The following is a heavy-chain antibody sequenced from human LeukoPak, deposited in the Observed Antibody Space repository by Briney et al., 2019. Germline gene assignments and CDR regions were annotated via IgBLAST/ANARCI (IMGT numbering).Heavy chain of an antibody. Sequence: GGSLRLSCAASGFTVSSNYMSWVRQAPGKGLEWVSVIYSGGSTYYADSVKGRFTISRDNSKNTLYLQMNSLRAEDTAVYYCARQDIAAAGIQDNWFDPWGQGTLVTVSS. CDR3: ARQDIAAAGIQDNWFDP. J-gene: IGHJ5*02. CDR1: GFTVSSNY. D-gene: IGHD6-13*01. CDR2: IYSGGST. V-gene: IGHV3-66*04.